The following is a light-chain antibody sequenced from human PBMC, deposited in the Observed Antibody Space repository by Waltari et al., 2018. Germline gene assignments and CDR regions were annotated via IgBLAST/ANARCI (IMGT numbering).Light chain of an antibody. Sequence: QSALTQPAPASGSPGQSITISRTGPSSDVGGYNYVSRYQQHPGKAPKLMSYEVSNRPSGVSIRFSGSKSGNTASLTFSGLQAEDEADYYCSSYTSSGLVVFGGGTKLTVL. CDR1: SSDVGGYNY. CDR3: SSYTSSGLVV. J-gene: IGLJ2*01. CDR2: EVS. V-gene: IGLV2-14*01.